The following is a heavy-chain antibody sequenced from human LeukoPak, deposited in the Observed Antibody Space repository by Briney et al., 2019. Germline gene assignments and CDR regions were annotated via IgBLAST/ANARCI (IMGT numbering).Heavy chain of an antibody. CDR3: ARWSYIRAAAEPNFDY. V-gene: IGHV5-51*01. Sequence: GESLKISCKGSGYSFTSYWIGWVRQMPGKGLEWMGIIYPGDSDTRYSPSFQGQVTISADKSISTAYLQWSSLKASDTAMYYCARWSYIRAAAEPNFDYWGQGTLVTVSS. D-gene: IGHD6-13*01. CDR2: IYPGDSDT. J-gene: IGHJ4*02. CDR1: GYSFTSYW.